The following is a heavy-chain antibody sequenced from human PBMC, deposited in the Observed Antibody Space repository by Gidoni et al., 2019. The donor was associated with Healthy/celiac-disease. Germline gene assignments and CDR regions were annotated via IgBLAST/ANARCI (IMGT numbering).Heavy chain of an antibody. CDR2: IIPILGIA. CDR1: GGTFSSYA. CDR3: AREGGYDERAYYYYGMDV. V-gene: IGHV1-69*09. J-gene: IGHJ6*02. D-gene: IGHD5-12*01. Sequence: QVQLVQSGAEVKKPGSSVKVSCKASGGTFSSYAISWVRQAPGQGLEWMGRIIPILGIANYAQKFQGRVTITADKSTSTAYMELSSLRSEDTAVYYCAREGGYDERAYYYYGMDVWGQGTTVTVSS.